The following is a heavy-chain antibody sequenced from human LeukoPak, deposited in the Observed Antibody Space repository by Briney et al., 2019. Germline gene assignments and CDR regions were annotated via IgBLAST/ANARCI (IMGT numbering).Heavy chain of an antibody. V-gene: IGHV4-34*01. D-gene: IGHD3-10*01. CDR1: GGSFSGYY. Sequence: SETLSLTCAVYGGSFSGYYWSWLRQPPGKGLEWIGEINHSGSTNYNPSLKSRVTISVDTSKNQFSLKLSSVTAADTAVYYCARAVGSGSFQTYYYYMDVWGKGTTVTISS. CDR3: ARAVGSGSFQTYYYYMDV. CDR2: INHSGST. J-gene: IGHJ6*03.